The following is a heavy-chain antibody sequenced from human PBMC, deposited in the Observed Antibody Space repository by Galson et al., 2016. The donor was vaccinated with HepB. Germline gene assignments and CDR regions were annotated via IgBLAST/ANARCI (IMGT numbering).Heavy chain of an antibody. CDR3: ARARGSTWPEIDY. CDR1: GFIFSTYS. D-gene: IGHD6-13*01. CDR2: VSSRSTTV. V-gene: IGHV3-48*01. J-gene: IGHJ4*02. Sequence: SLRLSCAASGFIFSTYSMNWVRQAPGKGLEWASYVSSRSTTVPYADSVKGRFTISRDNSKKMLYLQMNSLRVEDTAVYYCARARGSTWPEIDYWGQGTLVTVSS.